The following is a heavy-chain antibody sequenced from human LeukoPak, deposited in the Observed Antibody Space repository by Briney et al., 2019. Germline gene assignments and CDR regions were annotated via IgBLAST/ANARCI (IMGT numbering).Heavy chain of an antibody. CDR3: AKDPNYYDSSGYYGDY. J-gene: IGHJ4*02. V-gene: IGHV3-30*18. Sequence: GGSLRLSCAASGFTFSSYSMHWVRQAPGKGLEWVAVISYDGSNKYYADSVKGRFTISRDNSKNTLYLQMNSLRAEDTAVYYCAKDPNYYDSSGYYGDYWGQGTLVTVSS. D-gene: IGHD3-22*01. CDR2: ISYDGSNK. CDR1: GFTFSSYS.